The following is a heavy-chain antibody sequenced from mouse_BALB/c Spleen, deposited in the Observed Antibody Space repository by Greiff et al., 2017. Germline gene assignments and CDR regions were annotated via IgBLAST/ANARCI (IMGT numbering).Heavy chain of an antibody. J-gene: IGHJ3*01. CDR3: ARGGRQLGSRFAY. CDR2: IYPGSGNT. D-gene: IGHD3-2*01. V-gene: IGHV1-77*01. Sequence: VKLVESGAELVRSGASVKLSCTASGFNIKDYYINWVKQRTGQGLEWIGEIYPGSGNTYYNEKFKGKATLTADKSSSTAYMQLSSLTSEDSAVYFCARGGRQLGSRFAYWGQGTLVTVSA. CDR1: GFNIKDYY.